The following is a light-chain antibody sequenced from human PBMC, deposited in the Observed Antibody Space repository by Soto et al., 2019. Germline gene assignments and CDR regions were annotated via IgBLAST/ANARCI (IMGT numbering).Light chain of an antibody. CDR1: SSNIGTNI. J-gene: IGLJ3*02. Sequence: QSVVTQPPSASGTPGQRVTISCSGSSSNIGTNIVNWYQQLPGMAPKLLIFNNNQRPSGVPDRFSGSKSGTSASLAISGLQSEDEADYYCATWDGSLKGWVFGGGTKLTVL. CDR3: ATWDGSLKGWV. V-gene: IGLV1-44*01. CDR2: NNN.